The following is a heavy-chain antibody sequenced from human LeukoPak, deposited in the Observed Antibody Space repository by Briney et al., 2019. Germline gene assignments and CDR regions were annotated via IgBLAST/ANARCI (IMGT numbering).Heavy chain of an antibody. J-gene: IGHJ4*02. CDR2: TYYRSKWYY. V-gene: IGHV6-1*01. D-gene: IGHD6-19*01. CDR1: GDSVSSNSAT. Sequence: SQTLSLNCAIYGDSVSSNSATWNWIRQSPSRGLELLGRTYYRSKWYYDYAVSVKSRITINPDTSKNQFSLQLNSVTPEDTAVYYCARDSSGYYSGWFFDYWGQGTLVSVSS. CDR3: ARDSSGYYSGWFFDY.